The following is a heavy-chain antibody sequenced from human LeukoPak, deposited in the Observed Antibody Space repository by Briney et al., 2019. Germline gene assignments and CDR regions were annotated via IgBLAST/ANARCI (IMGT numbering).Heavy chain of an antibody. CDR2: ISYDGNNK. J-gene: IGHJ4*02. CDR3: ARDTYGGANY. V-gene: IGHV3-30*01. Sequence: GGSLRLSCAASGFTFSSYTMHWVRQAPGKGLEWVAVISYDGNNKYYADSVKGRFTISRDTSKNTLYLQMNSLRPEDTAAYYCARDTYGGANYWGQGTLVTVSS. D-gene: IGHD4-23*01. CDR1: GFTFSSYT.